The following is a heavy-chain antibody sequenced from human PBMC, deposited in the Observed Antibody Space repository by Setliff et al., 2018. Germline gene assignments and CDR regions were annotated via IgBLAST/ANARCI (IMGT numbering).Heavy chain of an antibody. Sequence: PSETLSLTCTVSGVSIRGFYWTWIRQSPKRGLEWLGYAFHTGKTDYNPSLMSRVIISIDVSRKQFSLKLSSVTAADTAMYFCARGGYNSRSGYSAYYYDYWGQGALVTVSS. CDR2: AFHTGKT. D-gene: IGHD3-3*01. CDR3: ARGGYNSRSGYSAYYYDY. V-gene: IGHV4-59*03. CDR1: GVSIRGFY. J-gene: IGHJ4*02.